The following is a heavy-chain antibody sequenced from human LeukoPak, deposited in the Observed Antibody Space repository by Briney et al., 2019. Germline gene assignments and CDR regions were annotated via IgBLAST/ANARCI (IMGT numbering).Heavy chain of an antibody. CDR3: ARDHCTNGVCAYFDY. J-gene: IGHJ4*02. Sequence: GGSLRLSCAASGFTFSSYSMNWVRQAPGKGLEWVSSISGSSSYIYYADSVKGRFTISRDNSKNTLYLQMNSLRAEDTAVYYCARDHCTNGVCAYFDYWGQGTLVTVSS. CDR1: GFTFSSYS. V-gene: IGHV3-21*01. D-gene: IGHD2-8*01. CDR2: ISGSSSYI.